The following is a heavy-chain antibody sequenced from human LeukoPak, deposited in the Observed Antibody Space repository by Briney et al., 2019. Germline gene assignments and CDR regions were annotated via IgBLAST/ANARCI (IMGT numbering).Heavy chain of an antibody. J-gene: IGHJ4*02. CDR1: GGSISSSSYY. Sequence: SETLSLTCTVSGGSISSSSYYWGWIRQPPGKGLEWIGSIYHSGSTNYNPSLKSRVTISVDKSKNQFSLKLSSVTAADTAVYYCASGVGLGGGGIAAAGRFLFSWGQGTLVTVSS. D-gene: IGHD6-25*01. CDR2: IYHSGST. V-gene: IGHV4-39*07. CDR3: ASGVGLGGGGIAAAGRFLFS.